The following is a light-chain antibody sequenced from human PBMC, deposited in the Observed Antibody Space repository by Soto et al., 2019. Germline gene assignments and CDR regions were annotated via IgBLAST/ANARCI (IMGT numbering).Light chain of an antibody. CDR3: LRYGDSPPAYT. V-gene: IGKV3-20*01. J-gene: IGKJ2*01. CDR1: QSVSRRN. CDR2: GAS. Sequence: EIVLTQSPGTVSLSPGERATLSCRASQSVSRRNLAWYRQKPGQAPSLLIFGASNRATGIPDRFSGSGSGPDFTLTISRLEPEDCAVYYCLRYGDSPPAYTFAQGTKLEIK.